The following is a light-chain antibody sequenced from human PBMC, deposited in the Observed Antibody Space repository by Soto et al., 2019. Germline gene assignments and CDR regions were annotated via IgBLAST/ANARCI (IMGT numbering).Light chain of an antibody. J-gene: IGKJ3*01. CDR2: GAS. CDR3: HQYGTSPLT. CDR1: QSVNSNY. Sequence: EIVLTQSPGTLSLSPGERDTLSCRASQSVNSNYLAWLQHKPGQAPRFLIYGASSRAAGIPDRFSGSGSGTDLTLSISRPEPEDFAMYYCHQYGTSPLTFGPGTKVDIK. V-gene: IGKV3-20*01.